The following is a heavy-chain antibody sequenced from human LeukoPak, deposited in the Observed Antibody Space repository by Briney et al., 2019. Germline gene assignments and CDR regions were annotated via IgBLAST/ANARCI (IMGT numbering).Heavy chain of an antibody. CDR3: ARDSAERLADGFDI. CDR1: GGTFSSYT. D-gene: IGHD6-25*01. V-gene: IGHV1-69*06. J-gene: IGHJ3*02. CDR2: IIPIFDTA. Sequence: SVKVSCKASGGTFSSYTISWVRQAPGQGLEWRGGIIPIFDTAIYAQKFQGTVTITADKSTSTAYMELSSLRSEDTAVYYCARDSAERLADGFDIWGQGTMVTVSS.